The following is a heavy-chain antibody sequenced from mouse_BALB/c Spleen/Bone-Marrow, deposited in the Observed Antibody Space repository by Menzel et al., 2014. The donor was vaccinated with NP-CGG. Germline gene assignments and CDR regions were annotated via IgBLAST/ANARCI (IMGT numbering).Heavy chain of an antibody. CDR1: GFTFNTYA. CDR3: VRQGDGYYNWYFDV. D-gene: IGHD2-3*01. CDR2: IRSKSNNYGT. J-gene: IGHJ1*01. V-gene: IGHV10-1*02. Sequence: EVKVVESGGGLVQPKGSLKLSCAASGFTFNTYAMNWVRQAPGEGLEWVARIRSKSNNYGTNYADSVKDGFTISRDDSQSMLYLQMNNWKTEDTAMFYCVRQGDGYYNWYFDVWGAGTTVTVSS.